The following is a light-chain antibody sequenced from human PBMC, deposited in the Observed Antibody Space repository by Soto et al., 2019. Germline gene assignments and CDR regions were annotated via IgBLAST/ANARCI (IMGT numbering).Light chain of an antibody. Sequence: DIQMTQSPSTLSASLGDRFTMTCLASQSISSWLAWYQQKPGKAPKLLIYDASSLESGVPSRFSGSGSGTEFTLTISSLQPDDFATYYCQQYNSYPWTFGQGTKVDI. J-gene: IGKJ1*01. CDR2: DAS. CDR1: QSISSW. CDR3: QQYNSYPWT. V-gene: IGKV1-5*01.